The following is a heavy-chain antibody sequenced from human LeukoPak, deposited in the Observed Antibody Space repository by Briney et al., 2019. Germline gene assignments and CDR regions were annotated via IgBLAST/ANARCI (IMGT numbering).Heavy chain of an antibody. V-gene: IGHV3-20*04. Sequence: PGGSLRLSCAASGFTFDDYGMSWVRQAPGKGLEWVSGINWNGGSTGYADSVKGRFTISRDNAKNSLYLQMNSLRAEDTALYYCARDVGEDSPGDAFDIWGQGTMVTVSS. D-gene: IGHD2-15*01. CDR1: GFTFDDYG. J-gene: IGHJ3*02. CDR2: INWNGGST. CDR3: ARDVGEDSPGDAFDI.